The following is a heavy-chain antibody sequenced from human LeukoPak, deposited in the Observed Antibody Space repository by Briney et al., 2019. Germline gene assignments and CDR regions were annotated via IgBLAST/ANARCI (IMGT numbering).Heavy chain of an antibody. CDR2: ISGSGAT. D-gene: IGHD2-21*01. CDR1: GFTFSLHF. J-gene: IGHJ3*01. CDR3: ARDPMHNGGNSGAFDF. V-gene: IGHV3-11*01. Sequence: PGGSLRLSCAASGFTFSLHFMTWIRQAPGKGLEWISYISGSGATYYASSVQGRFTISRDNAQNSLWLQMSSLRAEDTAVYYCARDPMHNGGNSGAFDFWGQGTLVTVSS.